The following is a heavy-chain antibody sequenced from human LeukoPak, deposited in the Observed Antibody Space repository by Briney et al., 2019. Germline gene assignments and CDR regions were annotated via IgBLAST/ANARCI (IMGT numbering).Heavy chain of an antibody. CDR1: GFTFSSYS. CDR2: ISNSDNYI. CDR3: ARVWEDYDSLTGDIDY. J-gene: IGHJ4*02. V-gene: IGHV3-21*01. D-gene: IGHD4-17*01. Sequence: AGGSLRLSCAASGFTFSSYSMNWVRQAPGKGLEWVSSISNSDNYIYYADSVKGRFTISRDNAKNSLYLQMNSLRAEDTAVYYCARVWEDYDSLTGDIDYWGQGTLVTVSS.